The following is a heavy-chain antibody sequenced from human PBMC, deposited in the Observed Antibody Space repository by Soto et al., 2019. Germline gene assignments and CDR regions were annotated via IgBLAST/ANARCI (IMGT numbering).Heavy chain of an antibody. CDR1: VGSISSSSYY. D-gene: IGHD5-18*01. V-gene: IGHV4-39*01. J-gene: IGHJ4*02. CDR2: IYYSGST. Sequence: SETLSITCTFSVGSISSSSYYWGWIRQPPGKGLEWIGSIYYSGSTYYNPSLKSRVTISVDTSKNQFSLKLSSVTAADTAVYYCASLRIQLWCFDYWGQGTLVTVS. CDR3: ASLRIQLWCFDY.